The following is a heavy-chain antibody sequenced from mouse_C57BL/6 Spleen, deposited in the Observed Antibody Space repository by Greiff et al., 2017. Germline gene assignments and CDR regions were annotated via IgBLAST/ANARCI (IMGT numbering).Heavy chain of an antibody. V-gene: IGHV14-4*01. Sequence: VQLKQSGAELVRPGASVKLSCTASGFNIKDDYMHWVKQRPEQGLEWIGWIDPENGDTEYASKFQGKATITAATSSNTAYLQLSSLTSEDTAVYYCTTDSPGYFDYWGQGTTLTVSS. CDR2: IDPENGDT. J-gene: IGHJ2*01. CDR3: TTDSPGYFDY. CDR1: GFNIKDDY.